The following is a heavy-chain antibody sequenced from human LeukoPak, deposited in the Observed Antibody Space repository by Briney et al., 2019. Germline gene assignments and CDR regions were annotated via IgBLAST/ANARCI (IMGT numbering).Heavy chain of an antibody. J-gene: IGHJ3*01. D-gene: IGHD2-21*02. CDR3: ARGHHVVVATATWASDAFDL. CDR1: GYSFTTYW. Sequence: GESLKISCKGFGYSFTTYWIGWVRQMPGKGLEGMGIIYPGDSDTRYSPSFQGQVTISADKSISTAYLQWSSLKASDTAMYYCARGHHVVVATATWASDAFDLWGQGTMVTVSS. CDR2: IYPGDSDT. V-gene: IGHV5-51*01.